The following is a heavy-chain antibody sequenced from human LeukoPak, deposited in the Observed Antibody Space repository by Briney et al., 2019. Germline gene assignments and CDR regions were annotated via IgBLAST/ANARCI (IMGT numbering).Heavy chain of an antibody. CDR2: ISYDGSNK. J-gene: IGHJ4*02. CDR1: GFTFSSYG. V-gene: IGHV3-30*18. D-gene: IGHD3-10*01. CDR3: AKDGGSGSYSDY. Sequence: PGRSLRLSCAASGFTFSSYGMHWVRQAPGKGLEWVAVISYDGSNKYYADSVKGRFTISGDNSKNTLYLQMNSLRAEDTAVYYCAKDGGSGSYSDYWGQGTLVTVSS.